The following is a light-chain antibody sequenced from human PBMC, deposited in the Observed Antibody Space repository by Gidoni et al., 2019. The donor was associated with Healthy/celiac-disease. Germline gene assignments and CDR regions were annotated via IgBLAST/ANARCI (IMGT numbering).Light chain of an antibody. CDR1: QSVSSSY. CDR2: GAS. J-gene: IGKJ1*01. CDR3: QQYGSSPPT. V-gene: IGKV3-20*01. Sequence: DIVLTQSPGTPSSSPGARATLSCRASQSVSSSYLAWYQQKPGQAPRLLIYGASSRDTGIPDRFSGSGSGTDFTLTISRLEPEDFAVYYCQQYGSSPPTFGQGTKVEIK.